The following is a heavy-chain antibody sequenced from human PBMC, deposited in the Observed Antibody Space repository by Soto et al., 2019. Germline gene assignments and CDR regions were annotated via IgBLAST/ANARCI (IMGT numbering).Heavy chain of an antibody. V-gene: IGHV4-59*01. D-gene: IGHD2-15*01. Sequence: SETLSLTCTVSGGSISSYYWSWIRQPPGKGLEWIGYIYYSGSTNYNPSLKSRVTISVDTSKNQFSLKQNSVTAADTAVYYCARDAGYCSGGTCYGGGMDVWGQGTTVTVSS. J-gene: IGHJ6*02. CDR3: ARDAGYCSGGTCYGGGMDV. CDR1: GGSISSYY. CDR2: IYYSGST.